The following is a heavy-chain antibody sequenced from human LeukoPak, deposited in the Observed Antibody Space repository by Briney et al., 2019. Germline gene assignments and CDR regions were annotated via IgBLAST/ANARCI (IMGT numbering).Heavy chain of an antibody. CDR1: GFTFSSYA. CDR2: ISGSGGST. J-gene: IGHJ5*02. V-gene: IGHV3-23*01. D-gene: IGHD6-19*01. Sequence: GGSPRLSCAASGFTFSSYAMSWVRQAPGKGLEWVSAISGSGGSTYYADSVKGRFTISRDNSKNTLYLQMNSLRAEDTAVYYCARIAVAGSYNWFDPWGQGTLVTVSS. CDR3: ARIAVAGSYNWFDP.